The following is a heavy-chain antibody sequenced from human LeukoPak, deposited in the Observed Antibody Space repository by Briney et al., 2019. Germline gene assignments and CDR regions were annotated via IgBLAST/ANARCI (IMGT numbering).Heavy chain of an antibody. D-gene: IGHD6-13*01. CDR3: ARGLVMAAAGTRDAFDI. Sequence: GGSLRLSCAASEFTFSSYAMQWVRQAPGKGLEWVSVIYSGGTTYYPDSVKGRFTISRDNSKNTVYLQMNSLRAEDTAVYYCARGLVMAAAGTRDAFDIWGQGTMVTVSS. CDR1: EFTFSSYA. CDR2: IYSGGTT. V-gene: IGHV3-53*01. J-gene: IGHJ3*02.